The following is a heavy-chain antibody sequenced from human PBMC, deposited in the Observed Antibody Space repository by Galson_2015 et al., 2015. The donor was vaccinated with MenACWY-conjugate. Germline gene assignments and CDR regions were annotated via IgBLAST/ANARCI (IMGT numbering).Heavy chain of an antibody. D-gene: IGHD6-13*01. CDR3: ARKIAAAGHPLDY. CDR1: GYTFTSYA. J-gene: IGHJ4*02. Sequence: SVKVSCKASGYTFTSYAMHWVRQAPGQRLEWMGWINAGNGNTKYSQKFQGRVTITRDTSASTAYMELSSLRSEDTAVYYCARKIAAAGHPLDYWGQGTLVTVSS. CDR2: INAGNGNT. V-gene: IGHV1-3*01.